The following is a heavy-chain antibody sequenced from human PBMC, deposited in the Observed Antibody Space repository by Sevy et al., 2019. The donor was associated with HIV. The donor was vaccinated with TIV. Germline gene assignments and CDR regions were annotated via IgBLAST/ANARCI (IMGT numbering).Heavy chain of an antibody. CDR3: ARGPHYYYDSTSFFEY. D-gene: IGHD3-22*01. CDR2: IIISAKSI. V-gene: IGHV3-48*03. Sequence: GGSLRLSCTASGFTFTSYEMNWVRQAPGKGLEWVSSIIISAKSIYYSAFVKGRFTVSRDNAKNSLFLQLNSLRAEETAIYYCARGPHYYYDSTSFFEYWGQGTLVTVSS. CDR1: GFTFTSYE. J-gene: IGHJ4*02.